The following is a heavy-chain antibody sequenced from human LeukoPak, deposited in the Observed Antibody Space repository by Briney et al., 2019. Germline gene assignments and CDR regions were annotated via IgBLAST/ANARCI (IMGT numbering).Heavy chain of an antibody. CDR2: ISSSSTYI. Sequence: KPGGSLRLSCAASGITFSGYSMNWVRQPPGKGLEWVSSISSSSTYIYYADSVKGRFTISRDNAKNSLYLQMNSLRAEDTAVYYCARHPRVYCSSTSCYGGYFDYWGQGTLVTVSS. V-gene: IGHV3-21*01. J-gene: IGHJ4*02. CDR1: GITFSGYS. CDR3: ARHPRVYCSSTSCYGGYFDY. D-gene: IGHD2-2*01.